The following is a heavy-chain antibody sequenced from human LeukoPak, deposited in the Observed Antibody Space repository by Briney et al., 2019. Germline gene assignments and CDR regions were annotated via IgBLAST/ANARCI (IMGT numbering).Heavy chain of an antibody. D-gene: IGHD3-10*02. Sequence: GGSLRLSCAASGFTFGIYAMNWVRQAPGKGLEWVSYIGPSGSNIYYADSVKGRFTISRDNAKNSLYLQMNSLRAEDTAVYYCAELGITMIGGVWGKGTTVTISS. J-gene: IGHJ6*04. CDR1: GFTFGIYA. V-gene: IGHV3-48*03. CDR2: IGPSGSNI. CDR3: AELGITMIGGV.